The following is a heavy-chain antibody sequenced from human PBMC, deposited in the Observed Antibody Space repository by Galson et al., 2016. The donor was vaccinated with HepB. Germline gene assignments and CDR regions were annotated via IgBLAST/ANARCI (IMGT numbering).Heavy chain of an antibody. CDR3: ARYSDSWAPFDY. CDR2: ISGNGVGT. Sequence: SLRLSCAASRFYLSSYAMSWVRQAPGKGLEWVSTISGNGVGTYYADSVKGRFTISRDNSNNTLYLQVNSLRAEDTALYFCARYSDSWAPFDYWGQGSLVTVSS. J-gene: IGHJ4*02. D-gene: IGHD6-13*01. V-gene: IGHV3-23*01. CDR1: RFYLSSYA.